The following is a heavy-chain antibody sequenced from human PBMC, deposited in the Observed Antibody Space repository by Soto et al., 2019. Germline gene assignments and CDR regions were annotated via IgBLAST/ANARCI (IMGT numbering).Heavy chain of an antibody. J-gene: IGHJ4*02. CDR2: IYHSGST. D-gene: IGHD3-22*01. V-gene: IGHV4-4*02. CDR1: GGSISSSNW. CDR3: AGLYYYDSSGNDY. Sequence: SETLSLTCAVSGGSISSSNWWSWVRQPPGKGLEWIGEIYHSGSTNYNPSLKSRVTISVDKSKNQFSLKLSSVTAADTAVYYCAGLYYYDSSGNDYWGQGTLVTVSA.